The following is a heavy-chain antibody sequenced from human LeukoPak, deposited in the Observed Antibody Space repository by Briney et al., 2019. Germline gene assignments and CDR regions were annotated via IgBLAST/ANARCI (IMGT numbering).Heavy chain of an antibody. CDR1: GFTFSSYP. J-gene: IGHJ4*02. CDR3: ARVRTHGSGNYNDY. V-gene: IGHV3-64*02. CDR2: INSNGGST. D-gene: IGHD3-10*01. Sequence: GGSLRLSCAASGFTFSSYPMHWVRQAPGKGLEYVSAINSNGGSTYYADSVKGRFTISRDNSKNTLYLQMGSLRPEDMAVYYCARVRTHGSGNYNDYWGQGTLVTVSS.